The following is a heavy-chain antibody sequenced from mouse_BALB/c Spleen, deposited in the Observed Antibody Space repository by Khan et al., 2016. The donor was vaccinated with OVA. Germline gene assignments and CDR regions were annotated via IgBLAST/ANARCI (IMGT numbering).Heavy chain of an antibody. CDR1: GYTFTDFY. CDR2: IYPGSANT. V-gene: IGHV1-77*01. D-gene: IGHD2-2*01. CDR3: VRSGSGSFGF. Sequence: QVQLKQSGAELARPGASVKLSCKTSGYTFTDFYINWVKQRTGQGLEWIGDIYPGSANTSYNEKFKGKATLTVDKSSSTAYMQLSSLTSEDSAVYCCVRSGSGSFGFWGQGTLVTVSA. J-gene: IGHJ3*01.